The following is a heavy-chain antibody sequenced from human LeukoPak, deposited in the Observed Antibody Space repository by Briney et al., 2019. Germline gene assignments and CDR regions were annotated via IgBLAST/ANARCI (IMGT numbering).Heavy chain of an antibody. V-gene: IGHV1-2*06. CDR2: INPNSGDT. CDR1: GYTFTGYY. Sequence: ASVKVSCKASGYTFTGYYVHWVRQAPGQGLEWMGRINPNSGDTNYAQKFQGRVTMARDTSISTAYMELSRLRSDDTAVYYCARDYCGGDCSPDYWGRGTLVTVSS. D-gene: IGHD2-21*02. CDR3: ARDYCGGDCSPDY. J-gene: IGHJ4*02.